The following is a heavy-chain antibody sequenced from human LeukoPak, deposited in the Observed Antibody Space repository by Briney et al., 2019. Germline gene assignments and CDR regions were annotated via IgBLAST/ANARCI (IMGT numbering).Heavy chain of an antibody. CDR3: VRDWGYDSSGYWQKYFDT. CDR2: INHDSSST. J-gene: IGHJ4*02. V-gene: IGHV3-74*01. Sequence: GGSLRLSCATSGFTFTTFWMHWVRQAPGKGLVWVTSINHDSSSTNYADSVKGRFTISRDNAKNTVHLQMNSLRAEDTAVYYCVRDWGYDSSGYWQKYFDTWGQGTLVTVSS. D-gene: IGHD3-22*01. CDR1: GFTFTTFW.